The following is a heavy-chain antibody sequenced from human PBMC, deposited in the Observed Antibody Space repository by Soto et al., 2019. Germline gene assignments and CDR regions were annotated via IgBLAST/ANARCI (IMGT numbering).Heavy chain of an antibody. CDR3: ARVLAVAGTGAYWYFDL. Sequence: QVQLVQSGAEVKKPGASVKVSCKASGYTFTSYDINWVRQATGQGLEWMGWMNPNSGNTGYAQKFQGRVTMTRNTSIGTAYMELSSLRSEDTAVYYCARVLAVAGTGAYWYFDLWGRGTLVTVSS. V-gene: IGHV1-8*01. D-gene: IGHD6-19*01. CDR2: MNPNSGNT. J-gene: IGHJ2*01. CDR1: GYTFTSYD.